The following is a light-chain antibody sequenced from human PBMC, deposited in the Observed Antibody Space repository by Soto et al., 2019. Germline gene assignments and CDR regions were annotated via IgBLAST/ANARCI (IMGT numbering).Light chain of an antibody. CDR2: WAS. V-gene: IGKV4-1*01. J-gene: IGKJ2*01. CDR3: QQYESTPPT. CDR1: QSVLYSSNNKNY. Sequence: DIVMTQSPDSLAVSLVERATINCKSSQSVLYSSNNKNYLAWYQQRPGQPPKLLIYWASTRESGVPDRFSGSGSGTDFTLTITSLQAEDVAVYYCQQYESTPPTLGQGTKLEIK.